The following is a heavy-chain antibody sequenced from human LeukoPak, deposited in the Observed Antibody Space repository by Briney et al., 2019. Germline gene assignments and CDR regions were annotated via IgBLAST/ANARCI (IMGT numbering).Heavy chain of an antibody. CDR1: GGSVTSGSYY. Sequence: SETLSLTCNVSGGSVTSGSYYWTWIRQPAGKGLEWIGRISTSGATKYNPSLKSRVTISIDTSKNQFPLKLSSVTAADTAVYYCARHDYDSSGYYLAYWGQGTLVTVSS. D-gene: IGHD3-22*01. J-gene: IGHJ4*02. CDR3: ARHDYDSSGYYLAY. V-gene: IGHV4-61*02. CDR2: ISTSGAT.